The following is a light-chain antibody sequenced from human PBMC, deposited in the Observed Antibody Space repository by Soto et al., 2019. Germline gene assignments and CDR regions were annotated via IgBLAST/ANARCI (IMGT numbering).Light chain of an antibody. CDR3: QQYNNWPPFT. CDR1: QSVSSN. J-gene: IGKJ3*01. CDR2: GAS. Sequence: EIVMTQSPANVSVSPGERATLSCRASQSVSSNLAWYQQKPGQAPRLLIYGASTRATGIPARFSGSGSETEFTLTISSLQSEDFAVYYCQQYNNWPPFTFGPGTKVDIK. V-gene: IGKV3D-15*01.